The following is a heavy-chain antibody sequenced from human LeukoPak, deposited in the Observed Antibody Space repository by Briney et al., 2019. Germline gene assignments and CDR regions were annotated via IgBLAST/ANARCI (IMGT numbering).Heavy chain of an antibody. D-gene: IGHD2-15*01. Sequence: GRSLRLSCAASGFTFSSYWMSWVRQAPGKGLEWVANIKQDGSEKYYVDSVKGRFTISRDNAKNSLYLQMNSLRAEDTAVYYCARYCSGGSCYAPGGVDYWGQGTLVTVSS. CDR2: IKQDGSEK. V-gene: IGHV3-7*01. CDR3: ARYCSGGSCYAPGGVDY. J-gene: IGHJ4*02. CDR1: GFTFSSYW.